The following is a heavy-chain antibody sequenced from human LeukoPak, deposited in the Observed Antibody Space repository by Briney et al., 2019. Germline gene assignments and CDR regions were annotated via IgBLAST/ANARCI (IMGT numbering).Heavy chain of an antibody. CDR2: INRDGSEK. J-gene: IGHJ4*02. CDR3: ATYDSWSGYNIAY. Sequence: GGSLRLSCVVSGFTLSSRWMMWVRQAPGEGLEWLTNINRDGSEKNYVDSVKGRFTITRDNAENSLYLQMDSLKVEDSAIYYCATYDSWSGYNIAYWGQGTLVTVSS. V-gene: IGHV3-7*03. CDR1: GFTLSSRW. D-gene: IGHD3-3*01.